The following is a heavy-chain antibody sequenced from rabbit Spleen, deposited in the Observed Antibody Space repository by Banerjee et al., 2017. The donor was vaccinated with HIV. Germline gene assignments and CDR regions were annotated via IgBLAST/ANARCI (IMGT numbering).Heavy chain of an antibody. D-gene: IGHD1-1*01. V-gene: IGHV1S45*01. Sequence: QEQLAESGGGLVKPEGSLTLTCKASGFSFSDRDVMCWVRQAPGKGLEWIACINTATGKGFYATWAKGRFTISRTSSTTVTLQMTSLTAADTATYFCARDLTSVIGWNFNLWGPGTLVTVS. J-gene: IGHJ4*01. CDR1: GFSFSDRDV. CDR2: INTATGKG. CDR3: ARDLTSVIGWNFNL.